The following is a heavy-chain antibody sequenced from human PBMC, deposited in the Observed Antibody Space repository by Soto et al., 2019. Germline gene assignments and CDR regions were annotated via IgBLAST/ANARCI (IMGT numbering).Heavy chain of an antibody. CDR1: GDTFSRYI. V-gene: IGHV1-69*10. CDR2: IIPILGIT. CDR3: AREGYFSGSGSYSPPRYYGMDV. D-gene: IGHD3-10*01. J-gene: IGHJ6*02. Sequence: SVKVYCKASGDTFSRYISTWVRQAPEQGLEWMGRIIPILGITNHAQKFQGRVTMTTDTSTRTAYMELKSLRSDDTAVYYCAREGYFSGSGSYSPPRYYGMDVWGQGTTVTVSS.